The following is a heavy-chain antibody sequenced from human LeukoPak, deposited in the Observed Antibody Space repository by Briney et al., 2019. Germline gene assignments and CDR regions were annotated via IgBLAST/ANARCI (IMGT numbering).Heavy chain of an antibody. CDR1: GGSISSGDYY. J-gene: IGHJ4*02. V-gene: IGHV4-30-4*08. CDR3: ARDGGSDSSGYHY. D-gene: IGHD3-22*01. Sequence: SETLSLTCTVSGGSISSGDYYWSWIRQPPGKGLEWNGYIYYSGSTYYNPSLKSRVTISVDTSKNQFSLKLSSVTAADTAVYYCARDGGSDSSGYHYWGQGTLVTVSS. CDR2: IYYSGST.